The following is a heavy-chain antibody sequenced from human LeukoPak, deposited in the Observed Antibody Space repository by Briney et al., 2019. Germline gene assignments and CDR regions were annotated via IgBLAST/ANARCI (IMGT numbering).Heavy chain of an antibody. CDR1: GGTFSSYA. V-gene: IGHV1-69*01. CDR2: IIPIFGTA. CDR3: ARCPVTMVRGVIIVDAFDI. Sequence: SVKVSCKASGGTFSSYAISWVRQAPGQGLEWMGGIIPIFGTANYAQKFQGRVTTTADESTSTAYMELSSLRSEDTAVYYCARCPVTMVRGVIIVDAFDIWGQGTMVTVSS. D-gene: IGHD3-10*01. J-gene: IGHJ3*02.